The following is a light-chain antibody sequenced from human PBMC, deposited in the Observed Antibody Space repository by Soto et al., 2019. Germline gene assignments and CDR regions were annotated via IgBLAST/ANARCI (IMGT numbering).Light chain of an antibody. CDR2: AAS. J-gene: IGKJ4*01. CDR3: QQGNSFQVN. V-gene: IGKV1D-12*01. Sequence: DIQMHQSPSSVSASVGDRVTITCRSSQGITNWLAWYQQKPEKAPQLLIYAASSLRSGVPSRFSGSGAGTDFSLPISSLQTEDVASYYCQQGNSFQVNFGGATNVEIK. CDR1: QGITNW.